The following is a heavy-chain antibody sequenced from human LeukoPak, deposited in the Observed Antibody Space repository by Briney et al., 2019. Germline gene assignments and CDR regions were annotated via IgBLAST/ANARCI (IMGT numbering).Heavy chain of an antibody. J-gene: IGHJ5*02. CDR1: GGSISSSSYY. Sequence: PSETLSLTCTVSGGSISSSSYYWACIRQPPGKGLEWIGNIYYSGSTYYNPSLRSRVTISVDTSKNQFSLKVTSVTAADTAVYYCARDVAVAVFDPWGQGTLVTVSS. D-gene: IGHD6-19*01. CDR3: ARDVAVAVFDP. CDR2: IYYSGST. V-gene: IGHV4-39*02.